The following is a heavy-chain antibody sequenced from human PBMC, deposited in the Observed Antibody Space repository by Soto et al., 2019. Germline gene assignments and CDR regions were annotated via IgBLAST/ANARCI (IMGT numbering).Heavy chain of an antibody. CDR3: ARGVTLEIATIRYYYYGMDV. D-gene: IGHD2-21*01. CDR2: ISYDGSNK. V-gene: IGHV3-30-3*01. Sequence: QVQLVESGGGVVQPGRSLRLSCAASGFTFSSYAMHWVRQAPGKGLEWVAVISYDGSNKYYADSVKGRFTISRDNSKNTRYLQMNSRRAEDTAVYYCARGVTLEIATIRYYYYGMDVWGQGTTVTVSS. J-gene: IGHJ6*02. CDR1: GFTFSSYA.